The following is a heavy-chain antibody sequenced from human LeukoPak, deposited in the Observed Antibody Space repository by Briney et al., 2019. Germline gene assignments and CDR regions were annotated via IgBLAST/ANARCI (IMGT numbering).Heavy chain of an antibody. V-gene: IGHV4-61*02. CDR1: GGSISSGSYY. J-gene: IGHJ6*03. Sequence: SQTLSLTCTVSGGSISSGSYYWSWIRQPAGKGLEWIGRIYTSGSTNYNPSLKSRVTISVDTSKNQFSLKLRSVTAADTAVYYCARLGFCSGGSCPYYLYYMDVWGKGTTVTVSS. CDR2: IYTSGST. D-gene: IGHD2-15*01. CDR3: ARLGFCSGGSCPYYLYYMDV.